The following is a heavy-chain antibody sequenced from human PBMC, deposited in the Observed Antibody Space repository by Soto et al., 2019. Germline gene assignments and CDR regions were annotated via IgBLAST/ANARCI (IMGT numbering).Heavy chain of an antibody. CDR2: IHPSGST. Sequence: QVHLQQWGAGLLKPSETLSLTCAVYDGSLSDNYYTWTRQSPGKGLEWIGEIHPSGSTFYNPSLQTRVTLSQYPSKKHFSLNLISVTAADTCEYYCSTGCEGYKWGRTWGQGALVTVSS. D-gene: IGHD1-1*01. V-gene: IGHV4-34*02. CDR1: DGSLSDNY. J-gene: IGHJ5*02. CDR3: STGCEGYKWGRT.